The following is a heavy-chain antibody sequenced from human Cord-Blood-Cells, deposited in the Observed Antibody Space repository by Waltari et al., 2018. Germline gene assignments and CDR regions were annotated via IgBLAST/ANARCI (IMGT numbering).Heavy chain of an antibody. J-gene: IGHJ4*02. V-gene: IGHV3-53*02. Sequence: EVQLVETGGGLIQPGGSMRLSCAASGSTVRSNSMRWVRQAPGKGLEGVLVIYSGGSTYYADSVKGRFTISRDNSKNTLYLQMNSLRADDTAVYYCARGPYSSSSFDYWGQGTLVTVSS. D-gene: IGHD6-6*01. CDR1: GSTVRSNS. CDR3: ARGPYSSSSFDY. CDR2: IYSGGST.